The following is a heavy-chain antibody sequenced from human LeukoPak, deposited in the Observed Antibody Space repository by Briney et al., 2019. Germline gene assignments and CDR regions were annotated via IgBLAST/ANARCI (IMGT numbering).Heavy chain of an antibody. J-gene: IGHJ4*02. CDR1: GYTFTGYY. D-gene: IGHD3-16*01. CDR2: INPNSGGT. V-gene: IGHV1-2*02. Sequence: ASVKVSCKASGYTFTGYYMHWVRQAPGQGLEWMGWINPNSGGTNYAQKFQGRVTMTRDTSISTAYMELSRLRSDDTAVYYCARDHGYVWGSYPTSHDYWGQGTLVTVSS. CDR3: ARDHGYVWGSYPTSHDY.